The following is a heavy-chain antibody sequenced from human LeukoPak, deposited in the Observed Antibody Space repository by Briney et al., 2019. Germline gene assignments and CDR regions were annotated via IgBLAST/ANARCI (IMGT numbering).Heavy chain of an antibody. D-gene: IGHD1-26*01. V-gene: IGHV3-23*01. Sequence: PGGSLRLSCAASGFTFSSSAMSWVRQVPGKGLEWVSGISSSGGSTNYADSVRGRFTISRDNSKNTLYVQMNSLRDEDTALYYWAKNQRWESPPYLDPLGQGTLVPVSS. CDR2: ISSSGGST. CDR1: GFTFSSSA. CDR3: AKNQRWESPPYLDP. J-gene: IGHJ5*02.